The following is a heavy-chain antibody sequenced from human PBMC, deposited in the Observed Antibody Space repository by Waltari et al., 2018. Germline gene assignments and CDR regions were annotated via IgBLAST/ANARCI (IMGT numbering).Heavy chain of an antibody. CDR1: GYTFTSYG. CDR3: ARVWFGEYLDY. J-gene: IGHJ4*02. V-gene: IGHV1-18*01. CDR2: MSAYNGKT. D-gene: IGHD3-10*01. Sequence: QVQLVQSGAEVKKPGASVKVSCKASGYTFTSYGIRWGRQAPGQGLVWMGWMSAYNGKTNEAQTLQGSVTMTTDTSTSTAYMELRSLRSDDTAVYYCARVWFGEYLDYWGQGTLVTVSS.